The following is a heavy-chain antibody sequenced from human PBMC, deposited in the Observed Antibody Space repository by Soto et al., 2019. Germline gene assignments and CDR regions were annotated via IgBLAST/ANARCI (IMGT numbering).Heavy chain of an antibody. J-gene: IGHJ4*02. Sequence: EVQLVESGGGLVQPGGSLRLSCAASGFTFSSYWMHWVRQAPGKGLVWVSRINSDGSSTSYADSVKGRFIISRDNAKNTLYLQMNSVRAEDTAVYYCVRTSLVVAAATREDYWGQGTLVTVSS. CDR3: VRTSLVVAAATREDY. V-gene: IGHV3-74*01. CDR2: INSDGSST. D-gene: IGHD2-15*01. CDR1: GFTFSSYW.